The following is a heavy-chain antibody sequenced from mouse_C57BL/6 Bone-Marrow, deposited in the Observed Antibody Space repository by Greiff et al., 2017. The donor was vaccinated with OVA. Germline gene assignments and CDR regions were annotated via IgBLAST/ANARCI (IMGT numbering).Heavy chain of an antibody. Sequence: EVQRVESGGGLVKPGESLKLSCAASGFTFSSYAMSWVRQTPEKRLEWVATISDGGSYTYYPDNVKGRFTISRDNAKNNLYLQMSHLKSEDTAMYYCAREGGYFDYWGQGTTLTVSS. CDR3: AREGGYFDY. CDR1: GFTFSSYA. J-gene: IGHJ2*01. V-gene: IGHV5-4*01. CDR2: ISDGGSYT.